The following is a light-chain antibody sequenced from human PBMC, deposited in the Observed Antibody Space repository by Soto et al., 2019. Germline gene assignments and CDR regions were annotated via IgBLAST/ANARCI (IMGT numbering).Light chain of an antibody. CDR1: SSDVGGSNY. CDR2: DVN. CDR3: SSSGGGSHVV. V-gene: IGLV2-14*01. Sequence: QSALTQPASVSGSPGQSITIPCSGTSSDVGGSNYVSWYQQHPGKAPKLMIYDVNNRPSAISNRFSGSESGNTASLTISGCEAGDYGDYDCSSSGGGSHVVFVGGTKLTAL. J-gene: IGLJ2*01.